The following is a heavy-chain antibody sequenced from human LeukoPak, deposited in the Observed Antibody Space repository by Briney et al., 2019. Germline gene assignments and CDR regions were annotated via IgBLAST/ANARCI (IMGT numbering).Heavy chain of an antibody. CDR3: ARRGHTATTK. J-gene: IGHJ4*02. Sequence: SETLSLTCAVYGGSFSGYYWSWIRQPPGKGLEWIGEINHSGSTNYNPSLKSRVTISVDTSKNQFSLKLSSVTAADTAVYYCARRGHTATTKWGQGTLVTVSS. CDR2: INHSGST. D-gene: IGHD5-18*01. CDR1: GGSFSGYY. V-gene: IGHV4-34*01.